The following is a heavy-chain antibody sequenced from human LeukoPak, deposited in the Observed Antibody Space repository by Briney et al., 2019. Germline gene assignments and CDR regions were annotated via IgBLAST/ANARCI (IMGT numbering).Heavy chain of an antibody. V-gene: IGHV1-69*04. CDR1: GGTFSSYA. Sequence: SVEVSCKASGGTFSSYAISWVRQAPGQGLEWMGRIIPSLGIANYAQKSRYRVSFPGHKSTSTAYMELTSLRSEDTAVYYCASQGCGGDCYYYYYGMDVWGQGTLVTVSS. J-gene: IGHJ6*02. CDR2: IIPSLGIA. CDR3: ASQGCGGDCYYYYYGMDV. D-gene: IGHD2-21*02.